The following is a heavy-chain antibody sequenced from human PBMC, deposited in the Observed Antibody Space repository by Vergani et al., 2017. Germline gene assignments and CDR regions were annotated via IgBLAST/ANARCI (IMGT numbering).Heavy chain of an antibody. D-gene: IGHD6-19*01. J-gene: IGHJ4*02. CDR3: ARGIAVAGHFDY. Sequence: QVQLQESGPGLVKPSQTLSLTCTVSGGSISSGSYYWSWIRQPAGKGLAWIGRIYTSGSPNYNPSLKSRVTISVDTSKNQFSLKLSSVTADDTAVYYCARGIAVAGHFDYWGQGTLVTVSS. CDR2: IYTSGSP. CDR1: GGSISSGSYY. V-gene: IGHV4-61*02.